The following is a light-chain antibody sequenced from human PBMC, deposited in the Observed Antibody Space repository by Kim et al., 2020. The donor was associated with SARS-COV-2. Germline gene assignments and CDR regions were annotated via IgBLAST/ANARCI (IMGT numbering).Light chain of an antibody. CDR1: QSVLYSSNNRNY. J-gene: IGKJ4*01. CDR2: WSS. Sequence: ATINCRSSQSVLYSSNNRNYLAWYQQKPGQPPKLLIYWSSTRQSGVPDRFSGSGSETDFTLTTSSLQAEDVAVYFCQQYYSTPLTFGGGTKVEIK. CDR3: QQYYSTPLT. V-gene: IGKV4-1*01.